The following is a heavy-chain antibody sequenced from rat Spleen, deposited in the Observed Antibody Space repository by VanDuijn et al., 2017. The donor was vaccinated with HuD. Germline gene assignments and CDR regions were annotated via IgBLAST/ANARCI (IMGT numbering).Heavy chain of an antibody. J-gene: IGHJ3*01. CDR3: ATSEGVHYYLPFAY. V-gene: IGHV3-3*01. CDR2: INSADNT. D-gene: IGHD1-1*01. CDR1: GYSITRSYR. Sequence: EVQLQESGPGLVKPSQSLSLTCSVTGYSITRSYRWNWIRKFPGNKLEWLGFINSADNTNYNPSLRSRISISRGTSKNQFFLQVNSVSTEDTATYYCATSEGVHYYLPFAYWGQGTLVTVSS.